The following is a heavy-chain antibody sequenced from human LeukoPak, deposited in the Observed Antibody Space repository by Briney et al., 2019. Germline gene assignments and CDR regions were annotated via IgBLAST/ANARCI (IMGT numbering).Heavy chain of an antibody. Sequence: GGSLRLSCAASGFTFSSYAMSWVREAPGKGLEWVSVISGSGGSIFYADSVKGRFTISRDNSKNTLYLQMNSLRAEDTAVYYCAKDLSIPNLDYWGQGTLVTVSS. J-gene: IGHJ4*02. CDR2: ISGSGGSI. V-gene: IGHV3-23*01. CDR1: GFTFSSYA. CDR3: AKDLSIPNLDY. D-gene: IGHD5-24*01.